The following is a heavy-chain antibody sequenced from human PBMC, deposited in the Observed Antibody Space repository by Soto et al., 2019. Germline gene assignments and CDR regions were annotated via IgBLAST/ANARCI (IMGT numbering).Heavy chain of an antibody. D-gene: IGHD4-17*01. CDR2: ITPFNENT. CDR1: GYTFTTYG. CDR3: ARTDKGDYVPPLDN. J-gene: IGHJ4*02. Sequence: QIHLVQSGGEVKKPGASVKVSCKTSGYTFTTYGISWVRQAPGQGLEWMGWITPFNENTNYAQNLQGRVTMTTDTSTNTAYLELRSLTSDDTAVYYCARTDKGDYVPPLDNWGQGTLVTGSS. V-gene: IGHV1-18*01.